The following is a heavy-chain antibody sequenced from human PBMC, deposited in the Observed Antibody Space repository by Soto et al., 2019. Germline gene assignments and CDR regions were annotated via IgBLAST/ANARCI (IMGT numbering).Heavy chain of an antibody. Sequence: PGGSLRLSCAASGFTFSSYGMHWVRQAPGKGLEWVAVIWYDGSNKYYADSVKGRFTISRDNSKNTLYLLMNSLRAEDTAVYYCAREGGYSYVPFFIWGQGTLVTVSS. CDR3: AREGGYSYVPFFI. CDR1: GFTFSSYG. V-gene: IGHV3-33*01. CDR2: IWYDGSNK. J-gene: IGHJ4*02. D-gene: IGHD5-18*01.